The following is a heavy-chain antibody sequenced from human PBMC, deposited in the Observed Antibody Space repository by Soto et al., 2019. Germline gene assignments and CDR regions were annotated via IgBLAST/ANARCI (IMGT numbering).Heavy chain of an antibody. J-gene: IGHJ6*03. CDR1: GFTFSSYW. V-gene: IGHV3-7*01. CDR2: IKQDGSEK. CDR3: ARDMGEGGYNWMLYYYYYYMDV. D-gene: IGHD1-1*01. Sequence: GGSLRLSCAASGFTFSSYWMSWVRQAPGKGLEWVANIKQDGSEKYYVDSVKGRFTISRDNAKNSLYLQMNSLRAEDTAVYYCARDMGEGGYNWMLYYYYYYMDVWGKGTTVTVSS.